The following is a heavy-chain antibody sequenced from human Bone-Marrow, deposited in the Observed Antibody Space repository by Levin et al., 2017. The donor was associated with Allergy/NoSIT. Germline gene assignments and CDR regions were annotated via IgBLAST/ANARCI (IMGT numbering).Heavy chain of an antibody. CDR3: ARNPSLTGKVEY. CDR2: MNPNTGNT. CDR1: GYTFTSYD. J-gene: IGHJ4*02. D-gene: IGHD3-10*01. V-gene: IGHV1-8*01. Sequence: ASVKVSCKASGYTFTSYDINWVRQATGQGLEWMGWMNPNTGNTGYAQKFQGRVTMTRDTSTSTAYMELSRLRSEDTAVYYCARNPSLTGKVEYWGQGTLVTVSS.